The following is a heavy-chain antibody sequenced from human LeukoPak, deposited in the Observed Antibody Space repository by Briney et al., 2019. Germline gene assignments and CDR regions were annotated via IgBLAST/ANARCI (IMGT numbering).Heavy chain of an antibody. CDR2: MSPSGST. D-gene: IGHD3-22*01. Sequence: SETLSLTCAVYGGSFSGYYWTWIRQTPGKGLEWIGEMSPSGSTNYNPSLKSRVTISVDTAKNQISLKLSSVTAADTAVYYCARGRQDVTMIVVVMTAVSYYLDVWGKGTTVTVS. V-gene: IGHV4-34*01. CDR3: ARGRQDVTMIVVVMTAVSYYLDV. CDR1: GGSFSGYY. J-gene: IGHJ6*03.